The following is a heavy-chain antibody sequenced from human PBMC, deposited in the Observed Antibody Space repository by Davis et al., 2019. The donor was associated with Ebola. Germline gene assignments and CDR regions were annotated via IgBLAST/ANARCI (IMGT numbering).Heavy chain of an antibody. CDR3: ARAGAGTRAFDI. CDR2: IYYSGST. D-gene: IGHD6-13*01. CDR1: GGSISSYY. J-gene: IGHJ3*02. V-gene: IGHV4-59*12. Sequence: PSETLSLTCTVSGGSISSYYWSWIRQPPGKGLEWIGYIYYSGSTNYNPSLKSRVTISVDTSKNQFSLKLSSVTAADTAVYYCARAGAGTRAFDIWGQGTMVTVSS.